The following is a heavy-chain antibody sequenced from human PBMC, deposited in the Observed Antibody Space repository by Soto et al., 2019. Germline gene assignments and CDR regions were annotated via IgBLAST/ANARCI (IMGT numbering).Heavy chain of an antibody. D-gene: IGHD3-3*01. CDR2: IGGGGHDT. CDR1: GFTFSGYA. Sequence: EVQLLESGGSLAQPGRSLRLSCSASGFTFSGYAMSWVRQAPRKGLEWVSGIGGGGHDTRYGDSVKGRFTISRDNSKNTLYLEMNRLTAEDTAVYYCAKHPIFGVVTHYFAHWGRGILVTVSS. V-gene: IGHV3-23*01. J-gene: IGHJ4*02. CDR3: AKHPIFGVVTHYFAH.